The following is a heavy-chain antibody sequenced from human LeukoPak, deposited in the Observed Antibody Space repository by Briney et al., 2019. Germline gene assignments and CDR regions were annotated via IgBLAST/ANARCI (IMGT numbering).Heavy chain of an antibody. V-gene: IGHV4-34*01. Sequence: SETLSLTCAVYGGSFSGYYWSWIRQPPGKGLEWIGEINHSGSTNYNPSLKSRVTISVDTSKNKFSLKLSSVTAADTAVYYCAREAAAAGTTYWYFDLWGRGTLVTVSS. J-gene: IGHJ2*01. CDR1: GGSFSGYY. CDR3: AREAAAAGTTYWYFDL. D-gene: IGHD6-13*01. CDR2: INHSGST.